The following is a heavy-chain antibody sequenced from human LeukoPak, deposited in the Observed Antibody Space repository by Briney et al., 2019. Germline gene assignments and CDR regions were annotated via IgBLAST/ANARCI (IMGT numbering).Heavy chain of an antibody. CDR1: GFTFSTYA. D-gene: IGHD5-24*01. V-gene: IGHV3-23*01. J-gene: IGHJ4*02. CDR2: ISSSGGTT. CDR3: AKDRNAWPTNFDS. Sequence: GGSLRLSCAASGFTFSTYAVRWVRQAPGKGLEWDSAISSSGGTTYYAASVKGRFSISRNNSKNTLYLRMNSLRAEDTAVYYCAKDRNAWPTNFDSWGQGTLVTVS.